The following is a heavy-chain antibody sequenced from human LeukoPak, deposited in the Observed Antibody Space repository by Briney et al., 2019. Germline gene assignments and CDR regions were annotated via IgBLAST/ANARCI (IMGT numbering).Heavy chain of an antibody. Sequence: PGGSLPLSCAASGFTFSTYWMAWVRPAPWKGLEWVANIRQDGGEKYYVDSVKGRFTISRDNAQNSLYLHINSLGAEDTAVYYCARHREGTTQVGLFNYWGQGTLVTVSS. J-gene: IGHJ4*02. D-gene: IGHD2-2*01. CDR3: ARHREGTTQVGLFNY. V-gene: IGHV3-7*01. CDR2: IRQDGGEK. CDR1: GFTFSTYW.